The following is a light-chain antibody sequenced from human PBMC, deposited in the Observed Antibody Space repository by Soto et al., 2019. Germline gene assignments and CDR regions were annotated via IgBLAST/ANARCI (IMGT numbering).Light chain of an antibody. Sequence: DIQMTQSPSSLSASVGDRVIITCRASQSIRKYLNWYQHKPGKVPTLLIYAASSLQSGVPSRFSGSGSGTEFTLTITSLQPEDFATYYCQQSGDSHPWAFGQGTKVDIX. CDR2: AAS. CDR3: QQSGDSHPWA. J-gene: IGKJ1*01. V-gene: IGKV1-39*01. CDR1: QSIRKY.